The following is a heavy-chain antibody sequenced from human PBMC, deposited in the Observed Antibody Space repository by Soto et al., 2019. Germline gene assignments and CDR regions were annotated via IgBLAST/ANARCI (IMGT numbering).Heavy chain of an antibody. CDR2: ISAYNGNT. CDR3: ARAPCPTGTTAWYFDL. D-gene: IGHD1-1*01. CDR1: GYTFTSYG. Sequence: QVQLVQCGAEVKKPGASVKVSCKASGYTFTSYGISWVRQAHGQGLEWMGWISAYNGNTNYGQKLQGRVTMTTDTSTSNAYMVLRSLRSDDTAVYYCARAPCPTGTTAWYFDLWGRGTLVTVSS. V-gene: IGHV1-18*01. J-gene: IGHJ2*01.